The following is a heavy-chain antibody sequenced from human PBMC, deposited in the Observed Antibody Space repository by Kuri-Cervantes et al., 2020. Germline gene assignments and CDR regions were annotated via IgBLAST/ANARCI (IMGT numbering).Heavy chain of an antibody. V-gene: IGHV3-49*03. CDR1: GFAFGDYA. J-gene: IGHJ6*02. Sequence: GESLKISCTASGFAFGDYAMSWFRQAPGKGLEWVGFIRSKAYGGTTEYAASVKGRFTISRDNAKNSLYLQMNSLRAEDTAVYYCARFTTRLWHGMDVWGQGTTVTVSS. D-gene: IGHD4/OR15-4a*01. CDR3: ARFTTRLWHGMDV. CDR2: IRSKAYGGTT.